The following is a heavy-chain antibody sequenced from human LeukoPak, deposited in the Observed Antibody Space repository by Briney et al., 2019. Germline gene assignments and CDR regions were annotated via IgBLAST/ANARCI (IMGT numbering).Heavy chain of an antibody. CDR1: GSTFSSYG. D-gene: IGHD2-2*02. CDR2: ISGSGGST. Sequence: GGSLRLSCAASGSTFSSYGMSWVRQAPGKGLEWVSAISGSGGSTYYADSVKGRFTISRDNSKNTLYLQMNSLRAEDTAVYYCAKVGYCSSTSCYTVAYFDYWGQGTLVTLSS. V-gene: IGHV3-23*01. J-gene: IGHJ4*02. CDR3: AKVGYCSSTSCYTVAYFDY.